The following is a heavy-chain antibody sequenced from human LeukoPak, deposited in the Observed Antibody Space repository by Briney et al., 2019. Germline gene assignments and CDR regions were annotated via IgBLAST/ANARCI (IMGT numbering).Heavy chain of an antibody. D-gene: IGHD4-17*01. V-gene: IGHV4-59*08. CDR2: IYYSGST. Sequence: SETLSLTCTVSGGSISSYYWSWIRQPPGKGLEWIGYIYYSGSTYYNPSLKSRVTISVDTSKNQFSLKLSSVTAADTAVHYCARLVTEYGDYATYYYYYMDVWGKGTTVTISS. CDR1: GGSISSYY. J-gene: IGHJ6*03. CDR3: ARLVTEYGDYATYYYYYMDV.